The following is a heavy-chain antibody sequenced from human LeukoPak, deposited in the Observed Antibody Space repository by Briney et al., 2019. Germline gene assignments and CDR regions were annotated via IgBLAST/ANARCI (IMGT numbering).Heavy chain of an antibody. CDR1: GFTFSNYN. CDR2: IKQDGSEK. Sequence: GGSLRLSCAASGFTFSNYNMNWFRQAPGKGLEWVANIKQDGSEKHYVGSVKGRFTISRDNAKNSLYLQMNSLRVEDTAVYFCARCGYSSSWYAGYWGLGTRVTVSS. J-gene: IGHJ4*02. V-gene: IGHV3-7*01. D-gene: IGHD6-13*01. CDR3: ARCGYSSSWYAGY.